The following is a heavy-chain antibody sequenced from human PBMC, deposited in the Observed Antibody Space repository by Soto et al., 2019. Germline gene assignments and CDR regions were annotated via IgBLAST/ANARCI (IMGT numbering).Heavy chain of an antibody. D-gene: IGHD3-10*01. Sequence: SETLSLTCTVPGGSISSSSYYWGWIRQPPGKGLEWIGSIYYSGSTYYNPSLKSRVTISVDTSKNQFSLKLSSVTAADTAVYYCARRGYYGSGSYRLGSYYYYGMDVWGQGTTVTVSS. J-gene: IGHJ6*02. CDR3: ARRGYYGSGSYRLGSYYYYGMDV. V-gene: IGHV4-39*01. CDR1: GGSISSSSYY. CDR2: IYYSGST.